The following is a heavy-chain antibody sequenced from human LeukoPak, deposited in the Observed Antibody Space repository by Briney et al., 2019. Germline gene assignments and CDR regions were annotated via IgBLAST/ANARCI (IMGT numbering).Heavy chain of an antibody. Sequence: SETLSLTCAVYGGSFSGYYWSWIRQPPGKGLEWIWEINHSGSTNYNPSLKSRVTISVDTSKNPFSLKLSSVTAADTAVYYCARGQFNWVRFGELSIGYYFDYWGQGTLVTVSS. CDR1: GGSFSGYY. V-gene: IGHV4-34*01. CDR2: INHSGST. CDR3: ARGQFNWVRFGELSIGYYFDY. D-gene: IGHD3-10*01. J-gene: IGHJ4*02.